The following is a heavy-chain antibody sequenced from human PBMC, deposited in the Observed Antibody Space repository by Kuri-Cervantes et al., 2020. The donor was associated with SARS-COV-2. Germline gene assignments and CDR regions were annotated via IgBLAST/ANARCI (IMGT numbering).Heavy chain of an antibody. D-gene: IGHD3-3*01. V-gene: IGHV1-2*02. CDR2: INPNSGGT. J-gene: IGHJ4*02. CDR3: ARGAEYYDFWSGYYGGYFDY. Sequence: ASVKVSCKASGYTFTGYYMHWVRQAPGQGLEWMGWINPNSGGTNYAQKFQGRATMTRDTSISTAYMELSRLRSDDTAVYYCARGAEYYDFWSGYYGGYFDYWGQGTLVTVSS. CDR1: GYTFTGYY.